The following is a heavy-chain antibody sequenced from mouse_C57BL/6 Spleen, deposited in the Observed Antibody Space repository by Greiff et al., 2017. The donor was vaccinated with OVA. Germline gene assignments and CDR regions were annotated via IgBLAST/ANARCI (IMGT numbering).Heavy chain of an antibody. Sequence: VKLQQPGAELVKPGASVKMSCKASGYTFTSYWITWVKQRPGQGLEWIGDIYPGSGSTNYNEKFKGKATLTVDTSSRTAYMQLSSLTSEDSAVYYCETCPILLRSRGFADWGQGTLVSVSA. V-gene: IGHV1-55*01. CDR3: ETCPILLRSRGFAD. D-gene: IGHD1-1*01. CDR2: IYPGSGST. CDR1: GYTFTSYW. J-gene: IGHJ3*01.